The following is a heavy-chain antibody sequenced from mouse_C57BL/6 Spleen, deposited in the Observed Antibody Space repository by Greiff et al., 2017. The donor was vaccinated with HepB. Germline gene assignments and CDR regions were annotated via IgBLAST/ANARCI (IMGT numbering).Heavy chain of an antibody. CDR1: GFTFTDYY. CDR3: ARWGIYYDYDGDYYAMDY. Sequence: EVQLQQSGGGLVQPGGSLSLSCAASGFTFTDYYMSWVRQPPGKALEWLGFIRNKANGYTTEYSASVKGRFTISRDNSQSILYLQMNALRAEDSATYYCARWGIYYDYDGDYYAMDYWGQGTSVTVSS. D-gene: IGHD2-4*01. V-gene: IGHV7-3*01. CDR2: IRNKANGYTT. J-gene: IGHJ4*01.